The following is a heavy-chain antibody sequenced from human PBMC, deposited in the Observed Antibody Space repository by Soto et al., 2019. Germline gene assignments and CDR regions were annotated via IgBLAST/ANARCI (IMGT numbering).Heavy chain of an antibody. CDR1: GFNFKKFA. CDR3: AKADGEQWLLPHLDK. V-gene: IGHV3-23*01. CDR2: ISCCGGST. D-gene: IGHD6-19*01. Sequence: EVQLLESGGGVVQPGGSLRLSCVASGFNFKKFAMSWVRQAPGEGLEWVSGISCCGGSTSYADSVKGRFSIARDDSTNTLSLQMNNLRVEDTAQYYCAKADGEQWLLPHLDKWG. J-gene: IGHJ4*01.